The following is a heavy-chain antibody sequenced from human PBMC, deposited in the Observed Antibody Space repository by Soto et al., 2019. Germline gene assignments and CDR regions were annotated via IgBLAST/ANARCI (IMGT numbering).Heavy chain of an antibody. J-gene: IGHJ4*02. CDR3: ARVGTNDYVWGSSERLDY. CDR2: IDPSDSYT. D-gene: IGHD3-16*01. V-gene: IGHV5-10-1*01. Sequence: GESLKISCNGSGYSFTSYWISWVRQMPGKGLEWMGRIDPSDSYTNYSPSFQGHVTISADKSISTAYLQWSSLKASDTAMYYCARVGTNDYVWGSSERLDYWGQGTLVTVSS. CDR1: GYSFTSYW.